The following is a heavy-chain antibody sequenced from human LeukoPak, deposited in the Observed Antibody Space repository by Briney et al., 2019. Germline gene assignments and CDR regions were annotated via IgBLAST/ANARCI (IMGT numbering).Heavy chain of an antibody. Sequence: GGPLRLSCAASGFTFSDYAMHWVRKAPGKGLEYVSAISSNGGSTYYANSVKGRFTISRDNSKNTLYLQMGSLRAEDMAVYYCARGGYGSSWYQDYWGQGTLVTVSS. J-gene: IGHJ4*02. D-gene: IGHD6-13*01. CDR1: GFTFSDYA. CDR3: ARGGYGSSWYQDY. CDR2: ISSNGGST. V-gene: IGHV3-64*01.